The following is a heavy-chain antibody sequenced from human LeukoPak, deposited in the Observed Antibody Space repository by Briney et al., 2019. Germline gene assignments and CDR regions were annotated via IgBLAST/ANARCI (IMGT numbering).Heavy chain of an antibody. CDR1: GGSISSYY. CDR2: IYYSGST. CDR3: ARWITMVRGVISLGWFDP. Sequence: SETLSLTRTVSGGSISSYYWSWIRQPPGKGLEWIGYIYYSGSTNYNPSLKSRVTISVDTSKNQFSLKLSSVTAADTAVYYCARWITMVRGVISLGWFDPWGQGTLVTVSS. V-gene: IGHV4-59*01. J-gene: IGHJ5*02. D-gene: IGHD3-10*01.